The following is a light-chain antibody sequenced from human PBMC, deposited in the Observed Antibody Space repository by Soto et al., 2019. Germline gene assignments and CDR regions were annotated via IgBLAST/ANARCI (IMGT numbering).Light chain of an antibody. CDR1: QSVSSN. CDR2: GAS. Sequence: EIVFAHSPGTLSFSPVERATLSCRASQSVSSNLAWYQQKPGQAPRLLIYGASTRATGIPARFSGSGSGTDFTLTISSLEPDDFAVYYCQQRNDWQVTFGQGTRLEI. V-gene: IGKV3D-11*02. J-gene: IGKJ5*01. CDR3: QQRNDWQVT.